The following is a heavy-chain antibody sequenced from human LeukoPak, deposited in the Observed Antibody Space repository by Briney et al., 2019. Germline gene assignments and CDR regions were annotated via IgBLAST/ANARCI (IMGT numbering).Heavy chain of an antibody. V-gene: IGHV3-23*01. J-gene: IGHJ4*02. CDR3: AKDGRSVASYFDS. CDR1: GFTFSSYA. CDR2: ISASGGLT. D-gene: IGHD5-12*01. Sequence: GGSLRLSCAASGFTFSSYAMSWVRQAPGKGLEWVSLISASGGLTYYADSVKGRFTISRDNSKNTLFLQMNSLRAEDTAIYYCAKDGRSVASYFDSWGQGTLVTVSS.